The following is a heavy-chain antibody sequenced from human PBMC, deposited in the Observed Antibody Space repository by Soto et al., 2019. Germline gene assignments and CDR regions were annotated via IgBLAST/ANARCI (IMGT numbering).Heavy chain of an antibody. CDR2: ISGSGGST. V-gene: IGHV3-23*01. CDR3: ARDLTLSRQVDAFDI. D-gene: IGHD6-13*01. J-gene: IGHJ3*02. Sequence: EVQLLESGGGLVQPGGSLRLSCAASGFTFSSYAMSWVRQAPGKGLEWVSAISGSGGSTYYADSVKGRFTISRDNSKNTRYLQMTSLRAEDTAVYYCARDLTLSRQVDAFDIWGQGTMVTVSS. CDR1: GFTFSSYA.